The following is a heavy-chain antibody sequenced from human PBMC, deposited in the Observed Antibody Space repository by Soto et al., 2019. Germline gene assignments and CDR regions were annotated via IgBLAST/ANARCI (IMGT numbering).Heavy chain of an antibody. J-gene: IGHJ5*02. V-gene: IGHV1-69*13. CDR1: GGTFRSYA. CDR2: IIPIFGTA. D-gene: IGHD2-2*01. CDR3: AGDAVVPAAPTSNWFDP. Sequence: SVKVSCKASGGTFRSYAISWVRQAPGQGLEWIGGIIPIFGTANYAQKFQGRVTITAYESTSTAYMELRSLRSDDTAVYYCAGDAVVPAAPTSNWFDPWGQGTLVTVSS.